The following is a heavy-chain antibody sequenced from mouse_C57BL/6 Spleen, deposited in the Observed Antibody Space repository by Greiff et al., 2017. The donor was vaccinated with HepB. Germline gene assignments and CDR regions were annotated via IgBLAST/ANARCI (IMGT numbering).Heavy chain of an antibody. Sequence: EVQLQQSGPVLVKPGASVKMSCKASGYTFTDYYMNWVKQSHGKSLEWIGVINPYNGGTSYNQKFKGKATLTVDKSSSTAYMELNSLTSEDSAVYYCASSFITTVVPNFDYWGQGTTLTVSS. D-gene: IGHD1-1*01. V-gene: IGHV1-19*01. J-gene: IGHJ2*01. CDR2: INPYNGGT. CDR1: GYTFTDYY. CDR3: ASSFITTVVPNFDY.